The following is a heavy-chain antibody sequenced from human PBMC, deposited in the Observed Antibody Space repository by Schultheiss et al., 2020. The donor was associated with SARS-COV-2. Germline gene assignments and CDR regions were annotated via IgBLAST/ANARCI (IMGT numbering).Heavy chain of an antibody. Sequence: GGSLRLSCAASGFTFSSYAMHWVRQAPGKGLEWVAVIWYDGSNKYYADSVKGRFTISRDNSKNTLFLQMDNLRADDTAIYYCAKGKIQFLDSWGQGTLVTVSS. D-gene: IGHD5-24*01. J-gene: IGHJ4*02. V-gene: IGHV3-30-3*01. CDR1: GFTFSSYA. CDR2: IWYDGSNK. CDR3: AKGKIQFLDS.